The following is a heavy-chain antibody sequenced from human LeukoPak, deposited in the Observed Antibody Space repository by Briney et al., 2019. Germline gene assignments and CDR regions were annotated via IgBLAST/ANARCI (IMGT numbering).Heavy chain of an antibody. Sequence: SETLSLTCTVSGDSISSSTYYWGWIRQPPGKGLEWIGSIYYNGSTYYNPSLKSRVTISVDTSRNQLSLNLSSVTAADTAVFYCARSSTGYVNDAFDLWGQGTMVTVSS. CDR1: GDSISSSTYY. CDR2: IYYNGST. V-gene: IGHV4-39*01. J-gene: IGHJ3*01. CDR3: ARSSTGYVNDAFDL. D-gene: IGHD3-22*01.